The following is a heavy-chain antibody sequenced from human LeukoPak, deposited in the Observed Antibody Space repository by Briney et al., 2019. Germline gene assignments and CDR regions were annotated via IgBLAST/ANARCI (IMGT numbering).Heavy chain of an antibody. V-gene: IGHV1-18*01. J-gene: IGHJ4*02. D-gene: IGHD2-2*01. CDR1: GYTFTSYG. Sequence: ASVKVSCKASGYTFTSYGISWVRQAPGQGLEWMGWISAYNGNTNYAQKRQGRVTMTTDTSTSTAYMELRSLRSDDTAVYYCARGIVVVPAAQPQFDYWGQGTLVTVSS. CDR3: ARGIVVVPAAQPQFDY. CDR2: ISAYNGNT.